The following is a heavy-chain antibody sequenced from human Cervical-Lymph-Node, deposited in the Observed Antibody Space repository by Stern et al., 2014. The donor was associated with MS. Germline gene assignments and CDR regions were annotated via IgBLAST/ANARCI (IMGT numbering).Heavy chain of an antibody. CDR2: IFPGDSDT. J-gene: IGHJ3*01. CDR3: ARHSDGGSSYERAFDV. V-gene: IGHV5-51*01. Sequence: EVQLVQSGAEVKKPGESLKISCQGSGYSFTTYWIGWVRQMPGKGLELMGIIFPGDSDTRYSPSFQGQGQVTISADKSINIAYLQWSSLKASDTAMYYCARHSDGGSSYERAFDVWGQGTMVTVSS. CDR1: GYSFTTYW. D-gene: IGHD1-26*01.